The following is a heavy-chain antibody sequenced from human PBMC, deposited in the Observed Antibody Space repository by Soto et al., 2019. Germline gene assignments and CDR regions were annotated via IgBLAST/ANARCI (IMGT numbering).Heavy chain of an antibody. CDR1: GYSFNTYG. Sequence: QVVLVQSGPEVKRPWASVKLSCKASGYSFNTYGVAWVRQAPGQGLEWMGWISDYNGNFMYAEKVEKRVTMTTDTSTNTAYMELRSLRSDDAAIYYCAREVDIAPSAGGDYWRQGTLVTVSP. J-gene: IGHJ4*02. D-gene: IGHD5-12*01. CDR2: ISDYNGNF. CDR3: AREVDIAPSAGGDY. V-gene: IGHV1-18*04.